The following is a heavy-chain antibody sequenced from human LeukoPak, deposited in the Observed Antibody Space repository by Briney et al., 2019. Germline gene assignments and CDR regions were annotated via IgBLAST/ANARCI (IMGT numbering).Heavy chain of an antibody. CDR2: IYYSGST. CDR3: ARQGGYSSSPDF. J-gene: IGHJ4*02. Sequence: PSETLSLTCTVSGGSISSSSYYWGWIRQPPGKGLEWIGSIYYSGSTYYNPSLKSRVTISVDTSKNQFSLKLSSVTAADTAVYYCARQGGYSSSPDFWGQGTLVTVPS. D-gene: IGHD6-13*01. CDR1: GGSISSSSYY. V-gene: IGHV4-39*07.